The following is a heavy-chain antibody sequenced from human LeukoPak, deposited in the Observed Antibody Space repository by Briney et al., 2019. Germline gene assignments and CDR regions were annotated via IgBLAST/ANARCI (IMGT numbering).Heavy chain of an antibody. V-gene: IGHV3-53*01. Sequence: GGSLRLSCAASGFTVSNNYMTWVRQPPGKGLEWVSIIYSDGRTYYADSVKGRFNISRDNSKNTLYLQMNSLRAEDTAVYYCARDTVAFDYWGQGTLVTVSS. CDR3: ARDTVAFDY. J-gene: IGHJ4*02. D-gene: IGHD2-21*01. CDR1: GFTVSNNY. CDR2: IYSDGRT.